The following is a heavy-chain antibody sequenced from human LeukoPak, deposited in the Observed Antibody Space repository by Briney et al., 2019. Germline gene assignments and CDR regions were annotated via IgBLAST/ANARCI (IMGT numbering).Heavy chain of an antibody. CDR2: ISSSSSYI. V-gene: IGHV3-21*01. Sequence: GGSLRLSCAVSGFTFSSYSMNWVRQAPGKGLEWVSSISSSSSYIYYADSVKGRFTIPRDNAKNSLYLQMNSLRAEDTAVYYCARVVAAYAFDICGQGTMVTVSS. CDR3: ARVVAAYAFDI. CDR1: GFTFSSYS. D-gene: IGHD2-15*01. J-gene: IGHJ3*02.